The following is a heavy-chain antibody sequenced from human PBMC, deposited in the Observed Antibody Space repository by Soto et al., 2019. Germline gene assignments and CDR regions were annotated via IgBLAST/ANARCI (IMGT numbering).Heavy chain of an antibody. V-gene: IGHV1-69*08. D-gene: IGHD3-10*01. J-gene: IGHJ4*02. CDR1: GDTFNNYV. Sequence: QVQLEQSGAEVKKPGSSVKVSCRASGDTFNNYVIAWVRQAPGQGLEYMGRIIPITGTPKYAPKFQDRETIAADKSTGTAYMEMRSLTFEDTAVYYCATERLNLVRGVSDFWGQGTLVTVSS. CDR2: IIPITGTP. CDR3: ATERLNLVRGVSDF.